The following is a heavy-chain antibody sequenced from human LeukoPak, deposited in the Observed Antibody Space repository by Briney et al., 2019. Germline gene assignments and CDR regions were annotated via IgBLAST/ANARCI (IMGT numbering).Heavy chain of an antibody. CDR3: ARGVGYQLLFYYYYMDV. CDR2: MNPNGGNT. J-gene: IGHJ6*03. D-gene: IGHD2-2*01. V-gene: IGHV1-8*01. Sequence: ASVKVSCKASGYTFTSYDINWVRQATGQGLEWMGWMNPNGGNTGYAQKFQGRVTMTRNTSISTAYMELSSLRSEDTAVYYCARGVGYQLLFYYYYMDVWGKGTTVTVSS. CDR1: GYTFTSYD.